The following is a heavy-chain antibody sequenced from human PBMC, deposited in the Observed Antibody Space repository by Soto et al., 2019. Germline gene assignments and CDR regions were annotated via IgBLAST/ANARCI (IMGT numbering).Heavy chain of an antibody. Sequence: ITLKESGPTLVKPTQTLTLTCTFSGFSLSTSGVGVGWIRQPPGKALEWLALIYWNDDKRYSPSLKSRLTITKDTSKNQVVLTMTNMDPVDTATYYCAHARRGFDWLPLDYWGQGTLVTVSS. J-gene: IGHJ4*02. CDR3: AHARRGFDWLPLDY. V-gene: IGHV2-5*01. D-gene: IGHD3-9*01. CDR2: IYWNDDK. CDR1: GFSLSTSGVG.